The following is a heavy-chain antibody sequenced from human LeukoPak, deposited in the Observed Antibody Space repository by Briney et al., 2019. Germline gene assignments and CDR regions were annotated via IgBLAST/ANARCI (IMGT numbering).Heavy chain of an antibody. D-gene: IGHD1-26*01. CDR1: GGSISSYY. CDR2: IYYSGST. Sequence: PSETLFLTCTVSGGSISSYYWSWIRQPPGKGLEWIGYIYYSGSTNYNPSLKSRVTISVDTSKNQFSLKLSSVTAADTAVYYCASGSYPLNYYYYGMDVWGQGTTVTVSS. CDR3: ASGSYPLNYYYYGMDV. V-gene: IGHV4-59*01. J-gene: IGHJ6*02.